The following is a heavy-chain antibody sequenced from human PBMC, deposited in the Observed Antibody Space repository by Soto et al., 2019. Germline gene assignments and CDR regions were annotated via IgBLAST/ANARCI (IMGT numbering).Heavy chain of an antibody. Sequence: QVQLVQSGAEVKKPGSSVQVSCKASGGTFSSYAISWVRQAPGQGLEWMGGVIPIFGTANYAQKFQGRVTITADKSTSTAYMELSSVRSEDTAVYYCARGEYSGSYGPLDYWGQGTLVTVSS. CDR2: VIPIFGTA. D-gene: IGHD1-26*01. J-gene: IGHJ4*02. CDR3: ARGEYSGSYGPLDY. CDR1: GGTFSSYA. V-gene: IGHV1-69*06.